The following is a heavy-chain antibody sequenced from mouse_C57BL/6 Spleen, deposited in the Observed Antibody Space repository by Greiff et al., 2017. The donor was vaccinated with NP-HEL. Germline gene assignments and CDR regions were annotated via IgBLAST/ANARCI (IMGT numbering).Heavy chain of an antibody. CDR3: ARSYGYYYGSSDY. J-gene: IGHJ2*01. CDR2: ISSGSSTI. V-gene: IGHV5-17*01. D-gene: IGHD1-1*01. CDR1: GFTFSDYG. Sequence: EVQLVESGGGLVKPGGSLKLSCAASGFTFSDYGMHWVRQAPEKGLEWVAYISSGSSTIYYADPVQGRFTISRDNAKTTMFLQMTSLRSEDTARYYCARSYGYYYGSSDYWGQGTTLTVSS.